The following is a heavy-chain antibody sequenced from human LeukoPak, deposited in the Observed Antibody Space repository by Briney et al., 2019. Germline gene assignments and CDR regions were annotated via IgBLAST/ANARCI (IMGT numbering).Heavy chain of an antibody. V-gene: IGHV7-4-1*02. CDR3: ARGMGRTTWPNRYYYYYMDV. CDR1: GYTFISYG. CDR2: INTNTGNP. J-gene: IGHJ6*03. D-gene: IGHD2/OR15-2a*01. Sequence: GASVKVSCKASGYTFISYGMNWVRQAPGQGLEWMGWINTNTGNPTYAQGFTGRFVFSLDTSVSTAYLQIRSLKAEDTAVYYCARGMGRTTWPNRYYYYYMDVWGKGTTVTVSS.